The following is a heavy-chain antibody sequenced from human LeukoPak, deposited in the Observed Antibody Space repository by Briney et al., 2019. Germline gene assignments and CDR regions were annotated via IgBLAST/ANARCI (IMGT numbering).Heavy chain of an antibody. CDR2: INHSGST. D-gene: IGHD3-10*01. CDR3: ARGYCPGSYYHY. V-gene: IGHV4-34*01. J-gene: IGHJ4*02. CDR1: GGSFSGYY. Sequence: SETLSLTRTVYGGSFSGYYWSWIRQPPGKGLEWIGEINHSGSTNYNPSLKSRVTISVDTSKNQFSLKLSSVTAADTAVYYCARGYCPGSYYHYWGQGTLVTVSS.